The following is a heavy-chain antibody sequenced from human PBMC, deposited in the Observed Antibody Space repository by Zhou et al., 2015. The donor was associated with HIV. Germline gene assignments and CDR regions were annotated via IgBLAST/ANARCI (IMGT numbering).Heavy chain of an antibody. D-gene: IGHD6-6*01. V-gene: IGHV3-15*01. J-gene: IGHJ4*02. CDR3: VTTYVLSIGD. Sequence: DVQVVESGGRRGRAGGTLRLSCVGSGFSFSDVSMNWVRQAPGKGLEWIGHIKSKVDGGTTDYATSVKDRIMISRDDAKNILYLQMNSLKIEDTAVYYCVTTYVLSIGDWGQGTLVTVS. CDR2: IKSKVDGGTT. CDR1: GFSFSDVS.